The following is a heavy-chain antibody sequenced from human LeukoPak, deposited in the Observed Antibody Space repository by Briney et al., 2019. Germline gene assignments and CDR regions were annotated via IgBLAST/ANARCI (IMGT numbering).Heavy chain of an antibody. D-gene: IGHD1-26*01. V-gene: IGHV1-69*01. CDR3: ARALRYSGSYLDY. Sequence: SVKVSCKASGGTFSSYAISWVRQAPGQGLEWMGGIIPIFGTANYAQKFQGRVTITADESTRTAYMEVSSLRSEDTAVYYCARALRYSGSYLDYWGQGTLVTVSS. CDR2: IIPIFGTA. J-gene: IGHJ4*02. CDR1: GGTFSSYA.